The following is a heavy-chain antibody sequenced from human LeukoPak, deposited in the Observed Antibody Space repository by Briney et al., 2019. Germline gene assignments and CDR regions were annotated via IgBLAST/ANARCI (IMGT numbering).Heavy chain of an antibody. J-gene: IGHJ3*02. CDR3: ARLLPQDALDI. Sequence: ASVKVSCKASGYTFTSYYMYWVRQAPGQGLEWMGIINPSGGSTSYAQKFQGRVTMTRDTSTSTVYMELSSLRSEDTAVYYCARLLPQDALDIWGQGTMVTVSS. CDR2: INPSGGST. CDR1: GYTFTSYY. V-gene: IGHV1-46*01. D-gene: IGHD3-22*01.